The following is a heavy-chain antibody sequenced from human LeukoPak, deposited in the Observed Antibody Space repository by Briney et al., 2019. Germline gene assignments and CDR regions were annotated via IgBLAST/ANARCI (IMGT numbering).Heavy chain of an antibody. CDR3: ARSNNDGDYLGVGFDY. D-gene: IGHD4-17*01. V-gene: IGHV7-4-1*02. CDR2: INTNTRNP. CDR1: GYTFNNYA. J-gene: IGHJ4*02. Sequence: GASVKVSCKSSGYTFNNYAMNWVRQAPGQGLEWMGWINTNTRNPTYAQGFTGRFVFSSDTPVRTAYLQISSLKAEDTAVYYCARSNNDGDYLGVGFDYWGQGTLVTVSS.